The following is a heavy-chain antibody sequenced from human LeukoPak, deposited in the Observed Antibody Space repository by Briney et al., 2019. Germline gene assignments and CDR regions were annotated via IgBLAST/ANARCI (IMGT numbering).Heavy chain of an antibody. V-gene: IGHV3-7*01. CDR2: IHPEGNEK. Sequence: GGSLRLSCAVSGFTFSNFWMSWVRQAPGRGLEWVANIHPEGNEKYHVESVKGRFTISRDNAKNLLFLQMNGLRVEDTAVYYCARVPNGGQWLGAAAWGQGTLVTVSS. D-gene: IGHD6-19*01. CDR1: GFTFSNFW. CDR3: ARVPNGGQWLGAAA. J-gene: IGHJ5*02.